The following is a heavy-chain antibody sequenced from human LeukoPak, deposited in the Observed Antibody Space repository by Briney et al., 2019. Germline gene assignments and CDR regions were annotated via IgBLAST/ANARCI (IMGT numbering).Heavy chain of an antibody. Sequence: GGSLQISCKGSGYSFTSYWIGWVRQLPGKGLEWMGIIYPGDSDTRYSPSFQGQVTISADKSISTAYLQWSSLKASDTAMYYCARAPFRPYFDYWGQGTLVTVSS. CDR2: IYPGDSDT. CDR3: ARAPFRPYFDY. J-gene: IGHJ4*02. V-gene: IGHV5-51*01. CDR1: GYSFTSYW.